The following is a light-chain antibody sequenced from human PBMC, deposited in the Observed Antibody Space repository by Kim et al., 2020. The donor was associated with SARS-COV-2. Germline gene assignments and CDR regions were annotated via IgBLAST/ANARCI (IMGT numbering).Light chain of an antibody. Sequence: GQSIPISCNGTSSDVGGYNYVSWYQQHPAKAPKLMIYDVSNRPSGVSNRFSGSKSGNTASLTISGLQGEDEADYYCSSYTSSSTVVFGGGTQLTVL. CDR3: SSYTSSSTVV. CDR2: DVS. J-gene: IGLJ2*01. CDR1: SSDVGGYNY. V-gene: IGLV2-14*03.